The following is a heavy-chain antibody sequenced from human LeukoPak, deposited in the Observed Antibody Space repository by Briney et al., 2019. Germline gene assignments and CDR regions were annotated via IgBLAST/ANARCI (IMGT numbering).Heavy chain of an antibody. D-gene: IGHD7-27*01. CDR2: VDPEDGET. CDR3: ATITNWGSRVDYYYYYMDV. V-gene: IGHV1-69-2*01. Sequence: ASVKVSCKASGYTFTDYYMHWVQQAPGKGLEWMGRVDPEDGETIYAEKFQGRVTITADTSTDTAYMELSSLRSEDTAVYYCATITNWGSRVDYYYYYMDVWGKGTTVTVSS. J-gene: IGHJ6*03. CDR1: GYTFTDYY.